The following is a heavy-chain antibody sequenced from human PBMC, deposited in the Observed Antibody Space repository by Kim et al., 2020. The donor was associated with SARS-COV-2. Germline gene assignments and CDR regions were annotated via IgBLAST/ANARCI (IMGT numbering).Heavy chain of an antibody. CDR3: ARDGKKAYDFWSGYSYYFDY. V-gene: IGHV1-18*01. CDR2: ISAYNGNT. D-gene: IGHD3-3*01. J-gene: IGHJ4*02. Sequence: ASVKVSCKASGYTFTSYGISWVRQAPGQGLEWMGWISAYNGNTNYAQKLQGRVTMTTDTSTSTAYMELRSLRSDDTAVYYCARDGKKAYDFWSGYSYYFDYWGQGTLVTVSS. CDR1: GYTFTSYG.